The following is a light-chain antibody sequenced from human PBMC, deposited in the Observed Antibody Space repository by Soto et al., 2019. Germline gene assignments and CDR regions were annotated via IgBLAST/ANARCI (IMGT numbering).Light chain of an antibody. J-gene: IGLJ1*01. V-gene: IGLV2-14*01. CDR1: SSDVGGYNY. CDR3: SSYTSSSTYV. Sequence: QSVLTQPASVSGSPGQSLTIYCTGTSSDVGGYNYVSWYQQHPGKAPKLMIYDVSNRPSGVSNRFSGSKSGNTAYLTISGLQAEDEADYYCSSYTSSSTYVFGTGTKVTVL. CDR2: DVS.